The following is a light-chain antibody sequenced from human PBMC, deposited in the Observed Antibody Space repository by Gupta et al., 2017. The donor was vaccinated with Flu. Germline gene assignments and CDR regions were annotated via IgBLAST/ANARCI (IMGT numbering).Light chain of an antibody. J-gene: IGKJ3*01. CDR3: QQYNTYPFT. Sequence: ASVGDRVAITCRASQTISTWLAWYQQKPGKAPKLLIYRASNLDSGVTSRFSGSGSGTEFTLTISSLQPDDFATYYCQQYNTYPFTFGPGTKVDIK. V-gene: IGKV1-5*03. CDR2: RAS. CDR1: QTISTW.